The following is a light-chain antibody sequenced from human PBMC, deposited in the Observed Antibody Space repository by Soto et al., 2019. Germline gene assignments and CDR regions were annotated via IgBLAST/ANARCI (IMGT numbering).Light chain of an antibody. V-gene: IGLV2-14*01. CDR2: DVS. J-gene: IGLJ1*01. CDR3: SSYTSSSTRV. Sequence: QSALTQPASVSGSPGQSITISCTGTSSDVGGYNYASWYQQHPGKAPKLMIYDVSNRPSGVSNRFSGSKSGNTASLTISGLQAEDEGDYYCSSYTSSSTRVFGTGTKVXVL. CDR1: SSDVGGYNY.